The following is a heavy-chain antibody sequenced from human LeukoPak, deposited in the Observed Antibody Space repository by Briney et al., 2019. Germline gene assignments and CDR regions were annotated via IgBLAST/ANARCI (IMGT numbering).Heavy chain of an antibody. CDR1: GFTFGHYA. Sequence: GGSLRLSCAASGFTFGHYAMSWVRQAPGKGLEWVAAISGDHATYDSNSLTGRFTISRDNSKNMLYLQMNGLRAEDSAVYYCAKDPQGVRGNFLFEYWGQGTLVTVSS. CDR2: ISGDHAT. CDR3: AKDPQGVRGNFLFEY. V-gene: IGHV3-23*01. D-gene: IGHD1-1*01. J-gene: IGHJ4*02.